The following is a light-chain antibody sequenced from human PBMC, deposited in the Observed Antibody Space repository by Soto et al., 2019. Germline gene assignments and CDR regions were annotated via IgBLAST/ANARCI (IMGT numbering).Light chain of an antibody. CDR3: QQCHATPLT. Sequence: DIQLTQSPSTLSAYLVARVTITCRARQSISRWLAWYQQKPGKAPKLLIYDASILESGVPSRFSGSGYGTDFTLTITPLQPEDVGMYYCQQCHATPLTFGQGTRLEIK. CDR1: QSISRW. J-gene: IGKJ5*01. V-gene: IGKV1-5*01. CDR2: DAS.